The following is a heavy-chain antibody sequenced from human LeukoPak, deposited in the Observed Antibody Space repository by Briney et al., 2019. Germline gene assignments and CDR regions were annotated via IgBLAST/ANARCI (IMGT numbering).Heavy chain of an antibody. D-gene: IGHD2-15*01. CDR2: IIPIFGTA. J-gene: IGHJ3*02. Sequence: SVTVSFKASGYTFTSYGISWVRQAPGQGLEWMGGIIPIFGTANYAQKFQGRVTITADESTSTAYMELSSLRSEDTAVYYCARDLTDIVVVVAATSDAFDIWGQGTMVTVSS. V-gene: IGHV1-69*13. CDR3: ARDLTDIVVVVAATSDAFDI. CDR1: GYTFTSYG.